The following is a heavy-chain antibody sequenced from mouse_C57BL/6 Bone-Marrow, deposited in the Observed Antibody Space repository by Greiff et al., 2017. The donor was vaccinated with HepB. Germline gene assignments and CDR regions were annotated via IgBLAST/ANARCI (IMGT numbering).Heavy chain of an antibody. V-gene: IGHV1-76*01. J-gene: IGHJ1*03. D-gene: IGHD1-1*01. CDR2: IYPGSGNT. CDR3: ARSSYYGSSYGYWYFDV. Sequence: QVHVKQSGAELVRPGASVKLSCKASGYTFTDYYINWVKQRPGQGLEWIARIYPGSGNTYYNEKFKGKATLTAEKSSSTAYMQLSSLTSEDSAVYFCARSSYYGSSYGYWYFDVWGTGTTVTVSS. CDR1: GYTFTDYY.